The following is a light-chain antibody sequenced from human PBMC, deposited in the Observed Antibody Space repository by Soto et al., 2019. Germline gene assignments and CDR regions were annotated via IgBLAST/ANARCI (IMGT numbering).Light chain of an antibody. CDR3: CSYAGSSTFV. Sequence: VLTQPASVSGSPGQSISISCTGSSTDVGGYDYVSWYQHHPGAVPKLLIYEVKNRPSGVSYRFSGSKSGNTASLTISGLQAEDEADYYCCSYAGSSTFVFGTGTKVTVL. CDR2: EVK. J-gene: IGLJ1*01. V-gene: IGLV2-23*02. CDR1: STDVGGYDY.